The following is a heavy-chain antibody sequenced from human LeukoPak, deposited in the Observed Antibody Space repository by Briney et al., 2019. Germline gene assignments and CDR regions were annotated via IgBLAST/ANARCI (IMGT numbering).Heavy chain of an antibody. D-gene: IGHD3-16*02. CDR3: TRDAGSFNDFDY. CDR2: ISFDGRKS. J-gene: IGHJ4*02. Sequence: GRSLRLSCAASGFTFSSYTMHWVRQSPGRGLEWGAVISFDGRKSYYADSVKGRLTISRDNSKNALYLQMNSPGPEDTAVYYCTRDAGSFNDFDYWGQGTLVTVSS. V-gene: IGHV3-30*04. CDR1: GFTFSSYT.